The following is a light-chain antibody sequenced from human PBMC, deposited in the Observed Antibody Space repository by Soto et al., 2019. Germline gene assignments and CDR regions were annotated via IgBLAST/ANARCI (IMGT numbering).Light chain of an antibody. Sequence: EIVMTQSLATLSVSPGERATLSCWASQSVNTNLAWYQQKPGQAPRLLIYGASTRATGIPARFSGSGSGTEFTLTISSLQSEDFAVYYCHEYNSWPPYTFGQGTKLEI. CDR1: QSVNTN. J-gene: IGKJ2*01. V-gene: IGKV3-15*01. CDR3: HEYNSWPPYT. CDR2: GAS.